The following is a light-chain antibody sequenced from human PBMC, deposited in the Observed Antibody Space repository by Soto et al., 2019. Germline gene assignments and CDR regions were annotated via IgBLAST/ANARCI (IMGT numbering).Light chain of an antibody. V-gene: IGLV2-14*03. CDR3: SSSTGTSTV. CDR1: SSDVGGYNF. Sequence: QSALTQPASVSGSPGQSITISCSGTSSDVGGYNFVSWYQQHPGKAPKLMIYDVSNRPSGVSNRFSGSQSGNTASLTISGLQAEDEADYYCSSSTGTSTVFGGGTKVTVL. CDR2: DVS. J-gene: IGLJ3*02.